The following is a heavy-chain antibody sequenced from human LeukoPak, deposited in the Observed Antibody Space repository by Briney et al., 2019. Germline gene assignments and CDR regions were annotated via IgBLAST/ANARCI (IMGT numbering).Heavy chain of an antibody. V-gene: IGHV4-61*08. CDR2: VYYISNT. CDR3: ARTQSQSGSYRYYFGY. D-gene: IGHD1-26*01. J-gene: IGHJ4*02. CDR1: GASVGSAGYY. Sequence: PSETLSLTCTVSGASVGSAGYYWSWIRQPPGGGLEWIGYVYYISNTNYNPSRKSRVTMSVNPSENQFSLKLNSVTAADTAMYYCARTQSQSGSYRYYFGYWGQGTLVTVSS.